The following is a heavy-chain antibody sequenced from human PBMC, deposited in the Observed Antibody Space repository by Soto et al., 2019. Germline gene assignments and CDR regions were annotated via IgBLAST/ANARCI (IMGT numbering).Heavy chain of an antibody. CDR3: ARGLDCSSTSCYAMYGMDV. Sequence: SVKVSCKASGGTFSSYAISWVRQAPGQGLEWMGGIIPIFGTANYAQKFQGRVTITADESTSTAYMELSSLRSEDTAVYYCARGLDCSSTSCYAMYGMDVWGQGTTVTVSS. CDR2: IIPIFGTA. J-gene: IGHJ6*02. V-gene: IGHV1-69*13. D-gene: IGHD2-2*01. CDR1: GGTFSSYA.